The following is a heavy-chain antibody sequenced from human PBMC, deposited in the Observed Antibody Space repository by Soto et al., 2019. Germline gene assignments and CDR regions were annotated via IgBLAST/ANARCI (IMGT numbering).Heavy chain of an antibody. CDR3: ARRIAVAGRNNWFDT. J-gene: IGHJ5*02. D-gene: IGHD6-19*01. CDR1: GYSFTSYW. CDR2: IDPSDSYT. V-gene: IGHV5-10-1*01. Sequence: GESLKISCKGSGYSFTSYWISWVRQMPGKGLEWMGRIDPSDSYTNYSPSFQGHVTISADKSISTAYLQWSSLKASDTAMYYCARRIAVAGRNNWFDTWGQGTLVTVSS.